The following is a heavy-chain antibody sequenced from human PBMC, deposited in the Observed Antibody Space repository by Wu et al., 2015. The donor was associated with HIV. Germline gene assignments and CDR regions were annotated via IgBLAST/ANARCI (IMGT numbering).Heavy chain of an antibody. V-gene: IGHV1-69*12. CDR3: ARAQGSSPPFDY. CDR2: IIPMFGTA. CDR1: GGTFSSYA. J-gene: IGHJ4*02. Sequence: QVQLVQSGAEVKKPGSSVKVSCKASGGTFSSYAISWVRQAPGQGLEGMGGIIPMFGTANYAQKFQGRITITADESTSTAYMELSSLTSEDTAVYYCARAQGSSPPFDYWGQGTLVTVSS. D-gene: IGHD3-10*01.